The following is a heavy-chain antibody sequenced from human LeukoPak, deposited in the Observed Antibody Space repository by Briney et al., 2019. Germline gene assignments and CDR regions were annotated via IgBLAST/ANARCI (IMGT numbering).Heavy chain of an antibody. J-gene: IGHJ3*02. CDR2: IYTSGST. CDR3: ARGNSSSWNGDAFDI. V-gene: IGHV4-61*02. D-gene: IGHD6-13*01. CDR1: GGSISSGSYY. Sequence: SQTLSLTCTVSGGSISSGSYYWSWIRQPAGKGLEWIGRIYTSGSTNYNPSLKSRVTISVDTSKNQFSLKLSSVTAADTAVYYCARGNSSSWNGDAFDIWGQGTMVTVSS.